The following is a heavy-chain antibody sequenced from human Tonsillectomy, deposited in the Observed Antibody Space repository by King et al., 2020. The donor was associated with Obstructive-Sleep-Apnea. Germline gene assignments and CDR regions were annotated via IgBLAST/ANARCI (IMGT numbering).Heavy chain of an antibody. J-gene: IGHJ4*02. Sequence: VQLVESGGGLVQPGGSLRLSCAASGFTFSSYAMSLVRQAPGKGLEWVSAIIGSGGSTYYADSVKGRFTISRDKSKNTLYLQMNSLRAEDTAVYYCAKGGVGAEDYYFDYWGQGTLVTVSS. D-gene: IGHD1-26*01. CDR2: IIGSGGST. CDR3: AKGGVGAEDYYFDY. V-gene: IGHV3-23*04. CDR1: GFTFSSYA.